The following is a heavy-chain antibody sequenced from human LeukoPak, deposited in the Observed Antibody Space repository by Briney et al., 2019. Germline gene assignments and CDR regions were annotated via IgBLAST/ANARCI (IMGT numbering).Heavy chain of an antibody. Sequence: GGPLRLSCAASGFTFSSYWMNWARQAPGKGLEWVASINHNGNVNYYVDSVKGRFTISRDNAKNSLYLQMSNLRAEETAVYFCARGGGLDVWGQGATVTVSS. V-gene: IGHV3-7*03. J-gene: IGHJ6*02. CDR3: ARGGGLDV. CDR1: GFTFSSYW. D-gene: IGHD3-16*01. CDR2: INHNGNVN.